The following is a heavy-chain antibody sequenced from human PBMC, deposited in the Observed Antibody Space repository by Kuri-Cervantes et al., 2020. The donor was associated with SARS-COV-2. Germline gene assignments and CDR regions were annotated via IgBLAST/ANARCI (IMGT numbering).Heavy chain of an antibody. CDR1: GYTFTGYY. J-gene: IGHJ1*01. CDR3: ARAAGYYDSSDEGYFQH. CDR2: INPNSGGT. V-gene: IGHV1-2*02. Sequence: ASVKVSCKASGYTFTGYYMHWVRQAPGQGLEWMGWINPNSGGTNYAQKFQGRVTMTRDTSISTAYMELSSLRSEDTAVYYCARAAGYYDSSDEGYFQHWGQGTLVTVSS. D-gene: IGHD3-22*01.